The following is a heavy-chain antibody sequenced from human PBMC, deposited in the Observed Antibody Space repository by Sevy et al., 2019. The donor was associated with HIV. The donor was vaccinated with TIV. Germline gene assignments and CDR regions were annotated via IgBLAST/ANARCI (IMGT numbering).Heavy chain of an antibody. Sequence: GGCLRLSCAASGFTFSEYGMHCVRQAPGKGLEWVAVISHDGRNYKYNADFVKGRFTISRDNSRNTLYLQMNSLRAEDTAIYYCARDRGEILRSAFKSWGQGTLVTVSS. V-gene: IGHV3-30*04. CDR1: GFTFSEYG. J-gene: IGHJ5*02. CDR2: ISHDGRNYK. CDR3: ARDRGEILRSAFKS. D-gene: IGHD3-10*01.